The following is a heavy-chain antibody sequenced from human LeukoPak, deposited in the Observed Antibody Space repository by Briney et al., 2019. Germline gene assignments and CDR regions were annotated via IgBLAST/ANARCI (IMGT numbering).Heavy chain of an antibody. CDR3: ARHYCSSTSCSGSNWFDP. V-gene: IGHV4-4*09. J-gene: IGHJ5*02. CDR2: IYTSGST. Sequence: SETLSLTCTVSGGSISSYYWSWIRQPPGKGLEWIGYIYTSGSTNYNPSLKSRVTISVDTSKNQFSLKLSSVTAADTAVYYCARHYCSSTSCSGSNWFDPWGQGTLVTVSS. CDR1: GGSISSYY. D-gene: IGHD2-2*01.